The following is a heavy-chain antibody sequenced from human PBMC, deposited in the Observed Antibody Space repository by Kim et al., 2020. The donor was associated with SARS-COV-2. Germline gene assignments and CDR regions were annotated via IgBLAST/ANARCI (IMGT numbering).Heavy chain of an antibody. D-gene: IGHD3-22*01. CDR3: AKDFYYDSSGYYVWKNWFDP. V-gene: IGHV3-23*01. CDR2: ISGSGGST. CDR1: GFTFSSYA. J-gene: IGHJ5*02. Sequence: GGSLRLSCAASGFTFSSYAMSWVRQAPGKGLEWVSAISGSGGSTYYADSVKGRFTISRDNSKNTLYLQMNSLRAEDTAVYYCAKDFYYDSSGYYVWKNWFDPWGQGTLVTVSS.